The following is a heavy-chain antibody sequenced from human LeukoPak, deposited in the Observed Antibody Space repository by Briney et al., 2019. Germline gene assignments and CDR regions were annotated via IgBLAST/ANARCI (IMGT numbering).Heavy chain of an antibody. Sequence: SATLSLTCTLAGRSISSYYWSWIRQPPRDGLEWIGYISTSGSTNYHPSLKNRVTISVDTSKNQFSLKLSSVTAADTAVYYCARQGPEQLVDPIFDYWGQGTLVTVSS. J-gene: IGHJ4*02. CDR3: ARQGPEQLVDPIFDY. D-gene: IGHD6-6*01. CDR1: GRSISSYY. CDR2: ISTSGST. V-gene: IGHV4-59*08.